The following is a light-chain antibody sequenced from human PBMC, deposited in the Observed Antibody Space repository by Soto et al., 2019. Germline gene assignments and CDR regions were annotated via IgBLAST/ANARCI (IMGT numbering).Light chain of an antibody. V-gene: IGKV3-15*01. CDR2: TVS. CDR3: QQYNKWWT. J-gene: IGKJ1*01. CDR1: ETVNSN. Sequence: EIVMTQSPATPSVSPGERPTLSCRASETVNSNLAWYQQKPGQAPRLLIYTVSTRATGIPARFSGSGSGTEFTLTISSLQSEDFGVYYCQQYNKWWTFGQGTKVDIK.